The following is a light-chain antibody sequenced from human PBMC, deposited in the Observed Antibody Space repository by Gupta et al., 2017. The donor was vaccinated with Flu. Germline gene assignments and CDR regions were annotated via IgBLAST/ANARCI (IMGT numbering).Light chain of an antibody. Sequence: ISCMSSQGLVYSEGHTYVHWFQQRQDQSPRRLNKKITNRDSGVPGRFSGSGSGTEFTLKISRVEAEDVGDYYGMQGTHRPQEFGQGTKVEI. CDR2: KIT. CDR3: MQGTHRPQE. V-gene: IGKV2-30*01. CDR1: QGLVYSEGHTY. J-gene: IGKJ1*01.